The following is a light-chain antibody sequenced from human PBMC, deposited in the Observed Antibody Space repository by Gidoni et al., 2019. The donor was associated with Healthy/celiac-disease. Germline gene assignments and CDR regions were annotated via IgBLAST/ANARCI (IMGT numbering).Light chain of an antibody. CDR3: SSYAGSNAIV. J-gene: IGLJ1*01. CDR1: SSDVGGYNY. CDR2: EVS. V-gene: IGLV2-8*01. Sequence: QSALTQPPSASGSPGQSVTISCTGTSSDVGGYNYVSWYQQHPGKAPKLMIYEVSKRPSGVPDRFSGSKSGNTASLTVSGLQAEDEADYYCSSYAGSNAIVFGTGTKVTV.